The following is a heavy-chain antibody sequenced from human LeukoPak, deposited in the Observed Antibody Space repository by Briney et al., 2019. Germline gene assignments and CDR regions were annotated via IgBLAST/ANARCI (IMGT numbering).Heavy chain of an antibody. CDR1: SGSINSGSINSGNYY. D-gene: IGHD1-14*01. Sequence: SQTLSLTCTVSSGSINSGSINSGNYYWSWIRQPPGKGLEWIGYILHSGSTYYNPSLKSRVTLSVDRSKNQFSLKLSSVTAADTAVYYCARALYGTNDAFDIWGQGTMVTVSS. CDR3: ARALYGTNDAFDI. CDR2: ILHSGST. J-gene: IGHJ3*02. V-gene: IGHV4-30-2*01.